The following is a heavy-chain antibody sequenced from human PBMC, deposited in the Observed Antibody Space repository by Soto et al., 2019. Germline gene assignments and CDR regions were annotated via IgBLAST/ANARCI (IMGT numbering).Heavy chain of an antibody. CDR2: ISSDGHHQ. J-gene: IGHJ4*02. D-gene: IGHD3-22*01. Sequence: GWSLRLSCATSGFSFNDYAMYWVRQAPGQGLERVAIISSDGHHQFYLDNLRGRFTVSRDNSKNTLYLQMNSLRPEDTAVYYCSRGTYYPQSSGLHADYWGPGTVVTVSS. CDR3: SRGTYYPQSSGLHADY. CDR1: GFSFNDYA. V-gene: IGHV3-30*03.